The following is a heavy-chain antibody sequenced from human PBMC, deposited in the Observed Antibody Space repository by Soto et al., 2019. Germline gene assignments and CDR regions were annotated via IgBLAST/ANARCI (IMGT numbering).Heavy chain of an antibody. V-gene: IGHV3-21*01. CDR1: GCTFSSYS. CDR3: ARLDYGDYSWYFDL. CDR2: ISSSSSYI. J-gene: IGHJ2*01. D-gene: IGHD4-17*01. Sequence: EVQLVESGGGLVKPGGSLRLSCAASGCTFSSYSMNWVRQAPGKGLEWVSSISSSSSYIYYADSVKGRFTISRDNAKNSLYLQMNSLRAEDTAVYYCARLDYGDYSWYFDLWGRGTLVTVSS.